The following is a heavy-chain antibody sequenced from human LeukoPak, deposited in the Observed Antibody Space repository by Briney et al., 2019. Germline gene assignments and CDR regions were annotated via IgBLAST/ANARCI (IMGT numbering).Heavy chain of an antibody. CDR1: GFTFDDSG. Sequence: GGSLRLSCAASGFTFDDSGMSWVRQAPGKGLEWVSGINWTGGSTGYADSVKGRFTISRDNAKNTLYLQMNSLRAEDTAVYYCARPISGSYTNWFDPWGQGTLVTVSS. CDR2: INWTGGST. D-gene: IGHD3-10*01. J-gene: IGHJ5*02. CDR3: ARPISGSYTNWFDP. V-gene: IGHV3-20*04.